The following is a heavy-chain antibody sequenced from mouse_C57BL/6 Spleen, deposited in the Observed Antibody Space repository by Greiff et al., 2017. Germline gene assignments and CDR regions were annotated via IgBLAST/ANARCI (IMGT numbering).Heavy chain of an antibody. Sequence: LVESGEGLVKPGGSLKLSCAASGFTFSSYAMSWVRQTPEKRLEWVAYISSGGDYIYYADTVKGRFTISRDNARNTLYLQMSSLKSEDTAMYYCTRGGTGDWYFDVWGTGTTVTVSS. J-gene: IGHJ1*03. CDR1: GFTFSSYA. CDR2: ISSGGDYI. CDR3: TRGGTGDWYFDV. D-gene: IGHD4-1*01. V-gene: IGHV5-9-1*02.